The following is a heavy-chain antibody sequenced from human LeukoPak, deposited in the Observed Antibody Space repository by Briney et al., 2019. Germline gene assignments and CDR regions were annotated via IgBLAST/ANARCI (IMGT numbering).Heavy chain of an antibody. Sequence: ASVNVSCKASGYTFTSYYMHWVRQAPGQGLEWMGIINPSGGSTSYAQKFQGRVTMTRDTSTSTVYMELSSLRSEDTAVYYCAREIPDVLRFLEWLGYGMDVWGQGTTVTVSS. J-gene: IGHJ6*02. CDR3: AREIPDVLRFLEWLGYGMDV. CDR2: INPSGGST. D-gene: IGHD3-3*01. V-gene: IGHV1-46*01. CDR1: GYTFTSYY.